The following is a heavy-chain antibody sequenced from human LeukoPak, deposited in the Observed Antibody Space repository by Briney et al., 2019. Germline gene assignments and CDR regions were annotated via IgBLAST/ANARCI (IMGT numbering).Heavy chain of an antibody. D-gene: IGHD1-26*01. CDR2: INHSGST. V-gene: IGHV4-34*01. CDR1: GGSFSGYY. CDR3: ARSYSGLYYYYGMDV. J-gene: IGHJ6*02. Sequence: SQTLSLTCAVYGGSFSGYYWSWVRQPPGKGLEWIGEINHSGSTNYNPSLKSRVTISVDTSKNQFSLKLSSVTAADTAVYYCARSYSGLYYYYGMDVWGQGTTVTVSS.